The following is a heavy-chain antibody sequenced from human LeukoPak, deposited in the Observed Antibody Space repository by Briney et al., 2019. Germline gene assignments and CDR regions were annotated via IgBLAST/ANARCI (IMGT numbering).Heavy chain of an antibody. Sequence: SETLSLTCTVSGGSIRSSYYYWGWIRQPPGKGLEWIGSIYDSGSTYYNPSLKSRVTISVDTSKNQFSLKLNSVTAADTAVLYCARHYWPWGQGTLVTVSS. CDR2: IYDSGST. D-gene: IGHD2-15*01. CDR3: ARHYWP. J-gene: IGHJ5*02. CDR1: GGSIRSSYYY. V-gene: IGHV4-39*01.